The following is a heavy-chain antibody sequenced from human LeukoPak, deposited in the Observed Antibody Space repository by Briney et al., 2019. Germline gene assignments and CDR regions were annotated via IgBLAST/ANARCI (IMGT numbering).Heavy chain of an antibody. D-gene: IGHD3-10*01. CDR3: ARSSPYYYGSGSYRVLFY. Sequence: ASVKVSCKASGYTFTGYYMHWVRQAPGQGLEWMGWINPNSGDTNYAQKFQGRVTMTRDTSISTAYMELSRLRSDDTAVYYCARSSPYYYGSGSYRVLFYWGQGTLVTVSS. V-gene: IGHV1-2*02. CDR2: INPNSGDT. J-gene: IGHJ4*02. CDR1: GYTFTGYY.